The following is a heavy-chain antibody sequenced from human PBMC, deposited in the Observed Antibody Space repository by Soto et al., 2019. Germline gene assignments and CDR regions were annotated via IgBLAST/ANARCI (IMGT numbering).Heavy chain of an antibody. D-gene: IGHD3-22*01. V-gene: IGHV3-33*01. J-gene: IGHJ4*02. CDR3: ERDIGSSGYYYFDY. CDR2: IWYGGSNK. Sequence: QVQLVESGGGVVQPGRSLRLSCAASGFTFSSYGMHWVRQAPGKGLEWVAVIWYGGSNKYYADSVKGRFTISRDNSKNTLYLQMNSLRAEDTAVYYCERDIGSSGYYYFDYWGQGTLVTVSS. CDR1: GFTFSSYG.